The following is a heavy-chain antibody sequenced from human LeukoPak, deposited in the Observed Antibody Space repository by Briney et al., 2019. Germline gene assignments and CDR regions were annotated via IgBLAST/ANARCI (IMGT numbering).Heavy chain of an antibody. Sequence: PGGSLRLSCAVSGFTFSSYAMSWVRQAPGKGPEWVSAISGSGGSTYYADSVKGRFTISRDNAKNSLYLQMNSLRAEDTAVYYCARLNGYSSSSVDYYMDVWGKGTTVTVSS. D-gene: IGHD6-6*01. CDR3: ARLNGYSSSSVDYYMDV. CDR2: ISGSGGST. CDR1: GFTFSSYA. V-gene: IGHV3-23*01. J-gene: IGHJ6*03.